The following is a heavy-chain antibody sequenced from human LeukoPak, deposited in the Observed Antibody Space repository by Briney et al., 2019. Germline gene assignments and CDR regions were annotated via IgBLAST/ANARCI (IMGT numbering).Heavy chain of an antibody. CDR3: ARVGSWIQLWFDY. D-gene: IGHD5-18*01. Sequence: GGSLRLSCAASGFTFSDYYMSWIRQAPGKGLEWVSYISSSGSTIYYADSVKGRFTISRDSAKNSLYPQMNSLRAEDTAVYYCARVGSWIQLWFDYWGQGTLVTVSS. CDR2: ISSSGSTI. J-gene: IGHJ4*02. CDR1: GFTFSDYY. V-gene: IGHV3-11*01.